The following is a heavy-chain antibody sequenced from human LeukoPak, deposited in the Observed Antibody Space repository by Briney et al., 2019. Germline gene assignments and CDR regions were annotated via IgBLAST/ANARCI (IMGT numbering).Heavy chain of an antibody. CDR2: INPNSGGT. V-gene: IGHV1-2*02. Sequence: ASVKVSCKASGYTFTGYYMHWVRQAPGQGLEWMGWINPNSGGTNYAQKFQGRVTMTRDTSISTAYMELSRLGSDDTAVYYCARGIAVAVGNWFDPWGQGTLVTVSS. CDR1: GYTFTGYY. D-gene: IGHD6-19*01. J-gene: IGHJ5*02. CDR3: ARGIAVAVGNWFDP.